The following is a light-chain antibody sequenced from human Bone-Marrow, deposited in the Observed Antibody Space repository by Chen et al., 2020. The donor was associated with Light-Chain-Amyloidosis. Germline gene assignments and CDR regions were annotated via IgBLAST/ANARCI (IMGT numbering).Light chain of an antibody. J-gene: IGLJ3*02. Sequence: QAVLTQPSSLSASPGASASLTCTLRSXINVGTYRIYWYQQKPGSPPQYLLRYKSDSDKQQGSGVPSRFSGSKDASANAGILLISGLQSEDEADYYCMIWHSSAWVFGGGTKLTVL. V-gene: IGLV5-45*03. CDR2: YKSDSDK. CDR3: MIWHSSAWV. CDR1: SXINVGTYR.